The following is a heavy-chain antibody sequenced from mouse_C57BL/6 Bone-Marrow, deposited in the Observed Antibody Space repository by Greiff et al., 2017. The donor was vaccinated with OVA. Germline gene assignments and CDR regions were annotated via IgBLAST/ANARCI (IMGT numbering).Heavy chain of an antibody. CDR2: IWSGGST. J-gene: IGHJ3*01. CDR3: ARLEFAD. Sequence: QVQLKQSGPGLVQPSQSLSITCTVSGFSLTSYGVHWVRQSPGKGLEWLGVIWSGGSTDYNAAFISRLSISKDNSKSQVFFKMNSLQADDTAIYYCARLEFADWGQGTLVTVSA. V-gene: IGHV2-2*01. CDR1: GFSLTSYG.